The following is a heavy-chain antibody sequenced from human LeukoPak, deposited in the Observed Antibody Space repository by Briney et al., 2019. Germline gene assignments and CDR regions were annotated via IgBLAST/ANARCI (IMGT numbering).Heavy chain of an antibody. J-gene: IGHJ6*03. CDR3: ARGDLYYYSYYMGV. Sequence: ASVKDPCKASGYTFTNYGITWVRQAPGQGLEWMGWISAYNGNTNYAQNLQDRVTMTTDTSTSTAYMELRSLRSDDTAVYYCARGDLYYYSYYMGVWGKGTTVTVSS. V-gene: IGHV1-18*01. CDR1: GYTFTNYG. CDR2: ISAYNGNT.